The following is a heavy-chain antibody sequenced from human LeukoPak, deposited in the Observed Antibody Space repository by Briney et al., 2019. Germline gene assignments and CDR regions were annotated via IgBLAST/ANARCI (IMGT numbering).Heavy chain of an antibody. CDR2: IKQDGSEE. D-gene: IGHD3-22*01. V-gene: IGHV3-7*01. Sequence: GGSLRLSCAASGFTFSTYWMSWVRQAPGQGLGWVANIKQDGSEEYYVDSVKGRFTISRDNAKNSLYLQLNSLRAEDTAAYYCARPRGYYDSLYYFDYWGQGTLVTVSS. CDR1: GFTFSTYW. CDR3: ARPRGYYDSLYYFDY. J-gene: IGHJ4*02.